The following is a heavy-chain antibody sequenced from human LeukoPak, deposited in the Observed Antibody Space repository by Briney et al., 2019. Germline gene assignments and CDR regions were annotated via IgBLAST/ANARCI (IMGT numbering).Heavy chain of an antibody. CDR1: GFTFSSYA. CDR2: ISGSGGST. Sequence: GGSLRLSCAASGFTFSSYAMSWVRQAPGKGLEWVSAISGSGGSTYYADSVKGRFTISRDNSKNTLYLQMSSLRAEDTAVYYCAKAGRRIAVAGYFDYWGQGTLVTVSS. V-gene: IGHV3-23*01. D-gene: IGHD6-19*01. CDR3: AKAGRRIAVAGYFDY. J-gene: IGHJ4*02.